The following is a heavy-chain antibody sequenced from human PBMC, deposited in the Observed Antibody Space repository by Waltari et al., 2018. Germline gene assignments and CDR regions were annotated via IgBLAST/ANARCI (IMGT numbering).Heavy chain of an antibody. Sequence: QVQLQESGQGLVKPSHTLYVPCTVSGASLSRWSSTWRGIRQPAGKGLEWIGRIYTSGSTNYNPSLKSRVTISVDTSKNQFSLKLSSVTAADTAVYYCARDLRPHAFDPWGQGTLVTVSS. CDR1: GASLSRWSST. J-gene: IGHJ5*02. CDR2: IYTSGST. CDR3: ARDLRPHAFDP. V-gene: IGHV4-61*02.